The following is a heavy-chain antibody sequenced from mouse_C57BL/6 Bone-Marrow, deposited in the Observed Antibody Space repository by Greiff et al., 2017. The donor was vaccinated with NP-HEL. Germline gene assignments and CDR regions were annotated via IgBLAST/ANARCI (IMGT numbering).Heavy chain of an antibody. CDR3: ARHEDYGSRSYAMDY. Sequence: EVKVVESGGGLVQPGGSLKLSCAASGFTFSDYYMYWVRQTPEKRLEWVAYISNGGGSTYYPDTVKGRFTISRDNAKNTLYLQMSRLKSEDTAMYYCARHEDYGSRSYAMDYWGQGTSVTVSS. D-gene: IGHD1-1*01. CDR2: ISNGGGST. CDR1: GFTFSDYY. V-gene: IGHV5-12*01. J-gene: IGHJ4*01.